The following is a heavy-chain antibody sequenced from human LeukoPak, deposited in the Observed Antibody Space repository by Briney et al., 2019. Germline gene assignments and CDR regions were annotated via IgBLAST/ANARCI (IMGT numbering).Heavy chain of an antibody. D-gene: IGHD3-22*01. CDR1: GGTFSGYY. Sequence: ASETLSLTCAVYGGTFSGYYWTWLRQFPGKGLEWIGEINDSGTTTQKASLRSRFALSVDTSKNQFSVRFTSVTAADTATYYCARGVQSHYYDSSGYGRYFDSWGQGTLVTVSS. J-gene: IGHJ4*02. CDR3: ARGVQSHYYDSSGYGRYFDS. V-gene: IGHV4-34*01. CDR2: INDSGTT.